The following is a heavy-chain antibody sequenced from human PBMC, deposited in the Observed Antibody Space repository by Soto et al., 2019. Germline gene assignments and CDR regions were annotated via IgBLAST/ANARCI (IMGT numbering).Heavy chain of an antibody. D-gene: IGHD6-6*01. CDR3: ARADSSSFSPPKVYYGMDV. V-gene: IGHV3-48*02. Sequence: GSLRLSCAASGFTFSSYSMNWVRQAPGKGLEWVSYISSSSSTIYYADSVKGRFTISRDNAKNSLYLQMNSLRDEDTAVYYCARADSSSFSPPKVYYGMDVWGQGTTVTVSS. J-gene: IGHJ6*02. CDR1: GFTFSSYS. CDR2: ISSSSSTI.